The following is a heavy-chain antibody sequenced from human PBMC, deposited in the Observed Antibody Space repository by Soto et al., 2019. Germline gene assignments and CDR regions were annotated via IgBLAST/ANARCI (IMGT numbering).Heavy chain of an antibody. V-gene: IGHV4-31*03. J-gene: IGHJ6*01. D-gene: IGHD4-17*01. CDR3: GAWGVACGEFISWGMDV. CDR2: IYYSGTT. Sequence: PSETLSLTCTVSGGSISSGGYYWYLIRQHPGKGLEWIGYIYYSGTTYYNPSLKSRVTISVDTDKNQFSLKLSSVTAADTAVYYWGAWGVACGEFISWGMDVWGQGTQVNVSS. CDR1: GGSISSGGYY.